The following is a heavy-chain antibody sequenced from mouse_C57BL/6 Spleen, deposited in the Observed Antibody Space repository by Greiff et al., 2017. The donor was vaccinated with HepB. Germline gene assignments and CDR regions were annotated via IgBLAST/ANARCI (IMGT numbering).Heavy chain of an antibody. J-gene: IGHJ4*01. CDR2: INPSGGDT. V-gene: IGHV1-4*01. CDR1: GYTFTSYT. Sequence: QVQLQQSGAELARPGASVKMSCKASGYTFTSYTMHWVKQRPGQGLEWIGYINPSGGDTKYNQKFKDKATLTADKASSTAYMQLSSLTSEDSAVYYGARSGGYGRHAMDDWGQGTSVTVSS. CDR3: ARSGGYGRHAMDD. D-gene: IGHD2-10*02.